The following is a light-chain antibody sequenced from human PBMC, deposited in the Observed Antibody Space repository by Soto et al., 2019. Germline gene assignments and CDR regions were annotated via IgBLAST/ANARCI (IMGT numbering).Light chain of an antibody. CDR1: SSDVGGYNY. J-gene: IGLJ3*02. CDR3: SSYAGSNNGV. V-gene: IGLV2-8*01. Sequence: QSALTQPPSASGSPGQSVTFSCTGTSSDVGGYNYVSWYQQHPGRAPKRIIYKVTKRPSGVPDRFSGSKSGNTASQTVSGLQAEDEADYYCSSYAGSNNGVFGGGTTLTVL. CDR2: KVT.